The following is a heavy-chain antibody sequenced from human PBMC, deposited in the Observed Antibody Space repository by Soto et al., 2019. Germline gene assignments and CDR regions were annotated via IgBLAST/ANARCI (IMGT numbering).Heavy chain of an antibody. CDR3: AKVGFNSSGHYSGRYYYYYGMVV. Sequence: GGSLRLSCAASWFSFSSYGMHWVRQAPGKGLEWVAVISYDGSNKYYADSVKGRFTISGDNSKNTLYLQMNSLRAEDTAVYYCAKVGFNSSGHYSGRYYYYYGMVVWGQGTTVTVS. CDR2: ISYDGSNK. V-gene: IGHV3-30*18. CDR1: WFSFSSYG. D-gene: IGHD6-19*01. J-gene: IGHJ6*02.